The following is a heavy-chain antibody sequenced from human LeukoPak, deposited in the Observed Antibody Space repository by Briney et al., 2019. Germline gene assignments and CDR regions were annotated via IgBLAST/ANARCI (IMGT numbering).Heavy chain of an antibody. CDR3: ARVGYSYGFTFDY. CDR2: IYHSGST. Sequence: SETLSLTCSVSGGSISLSYYYWGWIRQPPGKGLEWIGSIYHSGSTYYNPSLKSRVTISVDTSKNQFSLKLSSVTAADTAVYYCARVGYSYGFTFDYWGQGTLVTVSS. D-gene: IGHD5-18*01. CDR1: GGSISLSYYY. J-gene: IGHJ4*02. V-gene: IGHV4-39*07.